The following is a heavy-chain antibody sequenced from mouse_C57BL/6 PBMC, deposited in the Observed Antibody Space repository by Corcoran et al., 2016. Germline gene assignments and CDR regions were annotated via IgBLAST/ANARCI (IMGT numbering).Heavy chain of an antibody. CDR1: GYSITSGYY. CDR3: ARADYYGSSTWFAY. V-gene: IGHV3-6*01. CDR2: ISYDGSN. Sequence: DVQLQESGPGLVKPSQSLSLTCSVTGYSITSGYYWNWIRQFPGNKLEWMGNISYDGSNKYNPSIKNRISITREKSKNQFFLKLNSVTTEDTATYYCARADYYGSSTWFAYGGQGTLVTVSA. D-gene: IGHD1-1*01. J-gene: IGHJ3*01.